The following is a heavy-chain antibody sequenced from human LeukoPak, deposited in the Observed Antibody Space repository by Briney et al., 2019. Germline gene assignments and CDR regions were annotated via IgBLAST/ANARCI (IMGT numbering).Heavy chain of an antibody. Sequence: GGSLRLSCAASRFTFSSYAMSWVRQAPGKGLEWVSTISGRGDSTYYADSVKGRFTISRDDAKNSLYLQMNSLRVEDTAVYYCATKVFGTTHFSHWGQGTLVTVSS. D-gene: IGHD3-3*02. CDR2: ISGRGDST. CDR3: ATKVFGTTHFSH. J-gene: IGHJ4*02. V-gene: IGHV3-23*01. CDR1: RFTFSSYA.